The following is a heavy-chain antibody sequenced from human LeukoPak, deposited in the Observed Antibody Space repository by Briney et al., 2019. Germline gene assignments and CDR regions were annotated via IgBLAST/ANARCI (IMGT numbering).Heavy chain of an antibody. V-gene: IGHV3-23*01. J-gene: IGHJ5*02. D-gene: IGHD6-19*01. CDR1: GFTFSSYW. CDR3: AKGSGSGWYGWFDP. Sequence: GGSLRLSCVASGFTFSSYWMSWVRQAPGKGLEWVSVISDSGGSTYYGDSVKGRFTISRDNSKNTLYLQMNSLRVEDTALYYCAKGSGSGWYGWFDPWGQGTLVTVSS. CDR2: ISDSGGST.